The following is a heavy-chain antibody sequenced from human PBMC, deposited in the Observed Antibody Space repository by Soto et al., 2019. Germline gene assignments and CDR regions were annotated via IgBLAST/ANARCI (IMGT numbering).Heavy chain of an antibody. V-gene: IGHV4-31*03. CDR3: ARGGQGYYGSGSYYKDYYYGMDV. CDR1: GGSISSGGYY. CDR2: IYYSGST. Sequence: PSETLSLTCTVSGGSISSGGYYWSWIRQHPGKGLEWIGYIYYSGSTYYNPSLKSRVTISVDTSKNQFSLKLSSVTAADTAVYYCARGGQGYYGSGSYYKDYYYGMDVWGQGTTVTVSS. J-gene: IGHJ6*02. D-gene: IGHD3-10*01.